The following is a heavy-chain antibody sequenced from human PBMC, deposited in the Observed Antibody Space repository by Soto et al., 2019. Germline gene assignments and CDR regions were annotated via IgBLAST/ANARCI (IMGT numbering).Heavy chain of an antibody. V-gene: IGHV3-23*01. D-gene: IGHD6-19*01. CDR3: AKGSSGWYFSGRNTYFDY. Sequence: PGGSLRLSCIASEFTFSDFGMSWVRQAPGKGLEWVSGLKVDGANTYYTDSVKGRFTISRDNSRNTLYLQMNSLRAEDTAVYYCAKGSSGWYFSGRNTYFDYWGPGTLVTVSS. J-gene: IGHJ4*02. CDR1: EFTFSDFG. CDR2: LKVDGANT.